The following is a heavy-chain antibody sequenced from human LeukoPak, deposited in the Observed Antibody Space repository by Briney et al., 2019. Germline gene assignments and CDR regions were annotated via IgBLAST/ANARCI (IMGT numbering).Heavy chain of an antibody. CDR2: INTNTGNP. D-gene: IGHD2-2*02. J-gene: IGHJ4*02. CDR1: GYTFTSYA. V-gene: IGHV7-4-1*02. CDR3: ARALVVVPAAIGRTDY. Sequence: ASVKVSCKASGYTFTSYAMNWVRQAPGQGLEWMGWINTNTGNPTYAQGFTGRFVFSLDTSVSTAYLQISSLKAEDTAVYYCARALVVVPAAIGRTDYWGQGTLVTVSS.